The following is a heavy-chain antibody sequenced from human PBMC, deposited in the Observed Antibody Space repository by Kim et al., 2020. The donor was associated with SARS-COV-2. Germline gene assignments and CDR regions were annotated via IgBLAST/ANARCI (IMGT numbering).Heavy chain of an antibody. CDR2: IYYSGST. J-gene: IGHJ4*02. D-gene: IGHD4-17*01. V-gene: IGHV4-59*01. Sequence: SETLSLTCTVSGGSIRSYYWSWIRQPPGKGLEWIGSIYYSGSTNYNPPLKSRVTISVDTSKNQFSLKLSSVTAADTAVYHCARGLRWWDYWGQGTLVTVS. CDR1: GGSIRSYY. CDR3: ARGLRWWDY.